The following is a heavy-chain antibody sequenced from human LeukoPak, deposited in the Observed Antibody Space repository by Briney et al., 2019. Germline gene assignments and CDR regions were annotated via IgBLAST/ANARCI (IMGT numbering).Heavy chain of an antibody. CDR2: IIPIFGTA. V-gene: IGHV1-69*13. CDR3: ARGIAVAYNWFDP. J-gene: IGHJ5*02. D-gene: IGHD6-19*01. Sequence: GASLRISRKTSGDTFSRYATSWVGPAPGEGMEWMRGIIPIFGTANYAQKFQGRVTITADESTSTAYMELSSLRSEDTAVYYCARGIAVAYNWFDPWGQGTLVTVSS. CDR1: GDTFSRYA.